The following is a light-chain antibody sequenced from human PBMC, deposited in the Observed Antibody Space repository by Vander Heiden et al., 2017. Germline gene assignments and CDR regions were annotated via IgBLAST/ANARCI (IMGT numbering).Light chain of an antibody. CDR1: QNLFHSNGYNY. V-gene: IGKV2-28*01. CDR3: MQALQTPIT. Sequence: EIVLTQSPLSLPVTPGEPASISCTSSQNLFHSNGYNYLDWYVQKPGQSPQLLISLGSDRPSGVPDRFSGSGSGTDFTLRISRVEAEDVGVYYCMQALQTPITFGQGTRLEIK. J-gene: IGKJ5*01. CDR2: LGS.